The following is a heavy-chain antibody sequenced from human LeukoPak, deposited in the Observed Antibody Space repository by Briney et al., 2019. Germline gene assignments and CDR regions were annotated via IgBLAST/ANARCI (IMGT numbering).Heavy chain of an antibody. CDR3: ARFYYNFWSGYSNNFDH. D-gene: IGHD3-3*01. V-gene: IGHV3-11*04. J-gene: IGHJ4*01. CDR2: ISSSGSTI. CDR1: RFTFSHYY. Sequence: PGGSLRLSCAASRFTFSHYYMSWMRQAPGEGLVWVSYISSSGSTIYYADSVKGRFTISRDDAKNSLYLQMNSLRAEDTAVYYCARFYYNFWSGYSNNFDHWGQGTLVTVSS.